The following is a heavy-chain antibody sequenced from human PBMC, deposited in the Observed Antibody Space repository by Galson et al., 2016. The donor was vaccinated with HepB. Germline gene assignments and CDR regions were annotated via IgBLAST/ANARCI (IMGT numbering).Heavy chain of an antibody. D-gene: IGHD3-10*01. CDR3: ARLAYGSGSYRGNFDS. V-gene: IGHV4-4*07. CDR1: GASISSFY. CDR2: IYASGST. J-gene: IGHJ4*02. Sequence: SETLSLTCTVSGASISSFYWSWIRQPAGQGLEWIGRIYASGSTTSNPSLKSRVVMSVDTSKNQFSLKLTSVTAADTAMYYCARLAYGSGSYRGNFDSWGQGTLVIVSS.